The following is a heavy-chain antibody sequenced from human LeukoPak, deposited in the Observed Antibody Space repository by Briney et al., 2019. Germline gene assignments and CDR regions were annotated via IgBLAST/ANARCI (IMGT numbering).Heavy chain of an antibody. J-gene: IGHJ4*02. D-gene: IGHD3-22*01. Sequence: SETLSLTCTVSGYSISSGYYWGWIRQPPGKGLEWIGSIYNSGSTYYNPSLKSRVTISVDTSKNQFSLKLSSVTAADTAVYYCARVAMIVVVLDYWGQGTLVTVSS. CDR2: IYNSGST. CDR1: GYSISSGYY. CDR3: ARVAMIVVVLDY. V-gene: IGHV4-38-2*02.